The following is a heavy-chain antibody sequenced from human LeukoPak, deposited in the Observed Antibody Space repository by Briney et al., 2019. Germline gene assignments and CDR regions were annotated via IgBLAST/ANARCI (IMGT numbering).Heavy chain of an antibody. Sequence: GGSLRLSCAASGFTCSSYAMRWVRQAPGEGLEWVSAISGSGGTTYYAASVKGRFTISRDNSNNTLYLQMNSLRAEDTAVYYCAKCFPWFGEFIDYWGQGTLVTVSS. J-gene: IGHJ4*02. V-gene: IGHV3-23*01. CDR2: ISGSGGTT. CDR3: AKCFPWFGEFIDY. CDR1: GFTCSSYA. D-gene: IGHD3-10*01.